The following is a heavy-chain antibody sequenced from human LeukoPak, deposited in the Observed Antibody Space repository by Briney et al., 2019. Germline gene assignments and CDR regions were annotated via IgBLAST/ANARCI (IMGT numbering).Heavy chain of an antibody. D-gene: IGHD3-10*01. J-gene: IGHJ4*02. CDR1: GGSFSGYY. V-gene: IGHV4-34*01. CDR2: INHNGST. Sequence: PSETLSLTCAVYGGSFSGYYWSWIRQPPGKGLEWIGEINHNGSTNYNPSLKSRVTISIDTSKNQFSLKLSSVTAADMAVYYCARGGKRGPGSYRFKLLMLFDYWGQGTLVTVSS. CDR3: ARGGKRGPGSYRFKLLMLFDY.